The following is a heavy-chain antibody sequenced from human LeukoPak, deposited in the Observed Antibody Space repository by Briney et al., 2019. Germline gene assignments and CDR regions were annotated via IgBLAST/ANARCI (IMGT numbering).Heavy chain of an antibody. Sequence: PGGSLRLSCAASGFTFRSYAMSWVRQAPGKGLEWVSAISGSGDSTYYADSVKGRVTISRDNSKNTLYLQMNSLRAEDTAVYYCAKDRIRGYDFWSGDYWGQGTLVTVSS. CDR2: ISGSGDST. D-gene: IGHD3-3*01. CDR3: AKDRIRGYDFWSGDY. CDR1: GFTFRSYA. V-gene: IGHV3-23*01. J-gene: IGHJ4*02.